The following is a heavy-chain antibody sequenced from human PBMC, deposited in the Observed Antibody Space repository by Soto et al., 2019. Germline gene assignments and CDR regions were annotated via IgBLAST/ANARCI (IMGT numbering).Heavy chain of an antibody. D-gene: IGHD4-17*01. Sequence: SETLSLTCAVYGGSFSGYYWSWIRKPPGKGLEWIGKINHSGSTNYNPSLKSRVTISVDTSKNQFSLKLSSVTAADTAVYYCARGGRDYGDRRVDYWGQGTLVTVSS. V-gene: IGHV4-34*01. CDR3: ARGGRDYGDRRVDY. CDR1: GGSFSGYY. CDR2: INHSGST. J-gene: IGHJ4*02.